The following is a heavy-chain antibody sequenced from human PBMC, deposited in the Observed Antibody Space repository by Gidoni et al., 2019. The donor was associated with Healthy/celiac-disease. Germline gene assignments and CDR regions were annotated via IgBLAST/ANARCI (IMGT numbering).Heavy chain of an antibody. V-gene: IGHV3-23*04. Sequence: EVQLVESGGGLVQPGGSLRLSFAACGFTVSSYAMSWVRQAPGKGLEWVSAISGSGGSTYYADSVKGRFTISRDNSKNTLYLQMNSLRAEDTAVYYCAKVSSGWYGPLDYWGQGTLVTVSS. CDR1: GFTVSSYA. J-gene: IGHJ4*02. CDR3: AKVSSGWYGPLDY. D-gene: IGHD6-19*01. CDR2: ISGSGGST.